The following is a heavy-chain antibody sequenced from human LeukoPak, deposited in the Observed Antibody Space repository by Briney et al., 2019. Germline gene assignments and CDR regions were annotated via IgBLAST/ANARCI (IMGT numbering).Heavy chain of an antibody. CDR3: ARDRGVAVAGPPGY. CDR2: IFHSGST. CDR1: GYSISSGYY. Sequence: SETLSLTCAVSGYSISSGYYWGWIRQPPGKGLEWVGSIFHSGSTYYNPSLKSRVTISVDTSKNQFSLKLSSVTAADTAVYYCARDRGVAVAGPPGYWGQGTLVIVSS. V-gene: IGHV4-38-2*02. D-gene: IGHD6-19*01. J-gene: IGHJ4*02.